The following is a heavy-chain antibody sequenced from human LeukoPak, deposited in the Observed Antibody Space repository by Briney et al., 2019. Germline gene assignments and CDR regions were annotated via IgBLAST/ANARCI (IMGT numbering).Heavy chain of an antibody. V-gene: IGHV4-34*01. J-gene: IGHJ4*02. CDR3: ARASTIQKYYFDY. Sequence: PSETLSLTCAVYGGSFSGYYWSWIRQPPGKGLEWIGEINHSGSTNYNPSLKSRVTISVDTSKNQFSLKLSSVTAADTAVYYCARASTIQKYYFDYWGQGTLVTVSS. CDR1: GGSFSGYY. CDR2: INHSGST. D-gene: IGHD5/OR15-5a*01.